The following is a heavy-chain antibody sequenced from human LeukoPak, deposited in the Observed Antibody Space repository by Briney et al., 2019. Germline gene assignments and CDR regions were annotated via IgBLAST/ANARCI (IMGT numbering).Heavy chain of an antibody. CDR2: ISDDGSDK. V-gene: IGHV3-30*03. J-gene: IGHJ4*02. D-gene: IGHD3-10*01. CDR1: GFTFSSYG. Sequence: PGRSLRLSCAASGFTFSSYGMNWVRQAPGKGLEWVAVISDDGSDKYYGDSVRGRFTISRDDSENTLFLEMKSLRAEDTAVYYCVPSFSGSFVWGQGTPVTVSS. CDR3: VPSFSGSFV.